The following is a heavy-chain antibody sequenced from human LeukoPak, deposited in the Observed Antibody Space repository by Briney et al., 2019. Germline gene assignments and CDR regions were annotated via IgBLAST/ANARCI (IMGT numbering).Heavy chain of an antibody. CDR2: ISGSGGST. J-gene: IGHJ4*02. CDR1: GFIFSNYA. V-gene: IGHV3-23*01. Sequence: PGGSLRLSCAASGFIFSNYAMNWVRRAPGKGLEWVSGISGSGGSTYYADSAKGRFTISRDNSKNTLYLQMNSLRAEDTAIYHCARGGRYCTTTNCYIGKWGQGTLVTVSS. CDR3: ARGGRYCTTTNCYIGK. D-gene: IGHD2-2*02.